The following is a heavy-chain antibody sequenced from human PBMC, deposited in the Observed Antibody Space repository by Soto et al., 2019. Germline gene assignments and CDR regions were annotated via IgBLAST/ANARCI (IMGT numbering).Heavy chain of an antibody. CDR2: AYYRSKWYN. D-gene: IGHD3-10*01. CDR1: GDSVSSNIAA. Sequence: SQALSLTCAISGDSVSSNIAAWNWIRQSPSRGLEWLGRAYYRSKWYNDYAVSVKSRITINPDTSKNQFSLQLNSVTPEETAVYYCARDRSNGGRGFDYWGQGTLVTVSS. CDR3: ARDRSNGGRGFDY. J-gene: IGHJ4*02. V-gene: IGHV6-1*01.